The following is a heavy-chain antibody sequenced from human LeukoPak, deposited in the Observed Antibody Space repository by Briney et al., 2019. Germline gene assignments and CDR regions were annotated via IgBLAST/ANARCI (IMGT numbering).Heavy chain of an antibody. CDR2: MNPNSGNT. D-gene: IGHD3-3*01. J-gene: IGHJ6*03. Sequence: ASVKVSCKASGGTFSSYAINWVRQATGQGLEWMGRMNPNSGNTGYAQKFQGRVTITRNTSISTAYMELSSLRSEDTAVYYCARGFPGYDFWSGYAGGSYYYYMDVWGKGTTVIVSS. CDR1: GGTFSSYA. V-gene: IGHV1-8*03. CDR3: ARGFPGYDFWSGYAGGSYYYYMDV.